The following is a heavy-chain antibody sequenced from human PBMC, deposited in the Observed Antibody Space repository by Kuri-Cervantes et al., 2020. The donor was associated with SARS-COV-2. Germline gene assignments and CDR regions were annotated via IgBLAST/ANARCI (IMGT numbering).Heavy chain of an antibody. J-gene: IGHJ5*02. CDR1: GYTFTGYY. D-gene: IGHD2-2*01. CDR2: INPNSGGT. CDR3: ARETELYCSSTSCHPYNWFDP. V-gene: IGHV1-2*02. Sequence: ASVKVSCKASGYTFTGYYMHWVRQAPGQGLEWMGWINPNSGGTNYAQKFQGRVTMTRDTSISTAYMDLSRLRSDGTAVYYCARETELYCSSTSCHPYNWFDPWGQGTLVTVSS.